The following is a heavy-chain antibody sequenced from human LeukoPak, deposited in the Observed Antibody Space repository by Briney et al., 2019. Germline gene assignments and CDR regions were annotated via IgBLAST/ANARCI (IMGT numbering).Heavy chain of an antibody. V-gene: IGHV3-33*06. J-gene: IGHJ4*02. CDR1: GFTFSSYG. CDR2: IWYDGSNK. CDR3: AKQPFRTYYYGSGSYSPPDY. Sequence: PGRSLRLSCAASGFTFSSYGMHWVRQAPGKGLEWVAVIWYDGSNKYYADSVKGRFTISRDNSKNTLYPQMNSLRAEDTAVYYCAKQPFRTYYYGSGSYSPPDYWGQGTLVTVSS. D-gene: IGHD3-10*01.